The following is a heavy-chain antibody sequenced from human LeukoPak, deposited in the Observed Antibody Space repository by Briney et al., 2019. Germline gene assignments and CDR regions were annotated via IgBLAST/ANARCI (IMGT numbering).Heavy chain of an antibody. CDR2: ISGSGGST. J-gene: IGHJ4*02. V-gene: IGHV3-23*01. D-gene: IGHD6-6*01. CDR1: GFTFISYA. Sequence: GGSLRLSCAASGFTFISYAMSWVRQAPGKGLEWVSAISGSGGSTYYADSVKGRFTISRDNSKNTLYLQMNSLRAEDTAVYYCANDFAARPGYFDYWGQGTLVTVSS. CDR3: ANDFAARPGYFDY.